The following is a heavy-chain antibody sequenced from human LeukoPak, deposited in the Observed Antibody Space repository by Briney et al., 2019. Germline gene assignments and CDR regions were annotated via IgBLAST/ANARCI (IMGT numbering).Heavy chain of an antibody. V-gene: IGHV1-2*02. J-gene: IGHJ4*02. CDR2: INPNSGDT. CDR3: AEEGY. Sequence: ASVKVSCKASGYTFTAYYIHWVRQAPGQGLEWMGWINPNSGDTDYAQKFQGRVTMTRDTSISTAYMELSTLTSDDTAVYFCAEEGYWGQGTLVTVSS. CDR1: GYTFTAYY.